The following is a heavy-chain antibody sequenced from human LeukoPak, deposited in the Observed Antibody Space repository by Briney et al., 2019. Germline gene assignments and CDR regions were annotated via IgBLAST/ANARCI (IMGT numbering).Heavy chain of an antibody. D-gene: IGHD1-26*01. V-gene: IGHV3-74*01. J-gene: IGHJ4*02. Sequence: GGSLRLSCAASGFTVSSNYMSWVRQAPGKGLEWVSRINSDGSSTSYADSVKGRFTISRDNAKNTLYLQMNSLRAEDTAVYYCAREEFRGRYSGRTFDYWGQGTLVTVSS. CDR1: GFTVSSNY. CDR3: AREEFRGRYSGRTFDY. CDR2: INSDGSST.